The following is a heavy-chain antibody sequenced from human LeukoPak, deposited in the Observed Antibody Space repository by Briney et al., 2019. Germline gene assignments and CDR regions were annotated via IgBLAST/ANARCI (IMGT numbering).Heavy chain of an antibody. CDR1: GYSIRGGYF. CDR2: TAHRGNT. J-gene: IGHJ4*02. CDR3: TRVTRNSGWFFDY. D-gene: IGHD6-19*01. Sequence: PSETLSLTCDVSGYSIRGGYFWGWIRQPPGMGLEWIGSTAHRGNTYYNPSLKGRVTISTDGSKNQFSLSLTSVTAADTATYYCTRVTRNSGWFFDYWGPGTLATVYS. V-gene: IGHV4-38-2*01.